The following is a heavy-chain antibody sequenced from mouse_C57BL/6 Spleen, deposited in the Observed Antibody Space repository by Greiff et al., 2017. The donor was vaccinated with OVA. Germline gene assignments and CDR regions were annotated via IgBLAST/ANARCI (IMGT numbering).Heavy chain of an antibody. D-gene: IGHD3-3*01. Sequence: DVKLVESGGGLVQPGGSLSLSCAASGFTFTDYYMSWVRQPPGKALEWLGFIRNKANGYTTEYSASVKGRFTISRDNSQSILYLQMNALRAEDSATYYCARWLGHYFDYWGQGTTLTVSS. CDR1: GFTFTDYY. J-gene: IGHJ2*01. V-gene: IGHV7-3*01. CDR3: ARWLGHYFDY. CDR2: IRNKANGYTT.